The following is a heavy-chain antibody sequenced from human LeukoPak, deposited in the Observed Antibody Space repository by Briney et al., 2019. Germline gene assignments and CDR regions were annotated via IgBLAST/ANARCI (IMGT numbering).Heavy chain of an antibody. CDR2: ISGSGTST. V-gene: IGHV3-23*01. CDR1: GFTFNTYA. J-gene: IGHJ5*02. D-gene: IGHD3-22*01. Sequence: GGSLRLSCAPSGFTFNTYAMSWVRQAPGKGLEWVSSISGSGTSTYYADSVKGRFTTSRDNSKSTLYLQMNSLRAEDTAVYFCARDDYDDSGYYIAHWGQGTLVTVSS. CDR3: ARDDYDDSGYYIAH.